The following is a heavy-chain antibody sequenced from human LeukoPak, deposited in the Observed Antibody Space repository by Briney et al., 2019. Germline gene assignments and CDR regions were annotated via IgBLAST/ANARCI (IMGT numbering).Heavy chain of an antibody. D-gene: IGHD6-19*01. Sequence: GESLKISCKGSGYSFTSYWIGWVRQMPGKGLEWMGRIDPSDSYTNYSPSFQGHVTISADKSISTAYLQWSSLKASDTAMYYCASAVAGTSAFDIWGQGTMVTVSS. J-gene: IGHJ3*02. CDR2: IDPSDSYT. CDR3: ASAVAGTSAFDI. V-gene: IGHV5-10-1*01. CDR1: GYSFTSYW.